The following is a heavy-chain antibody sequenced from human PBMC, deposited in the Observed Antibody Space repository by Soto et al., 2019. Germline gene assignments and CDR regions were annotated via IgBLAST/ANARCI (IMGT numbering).Heavy chain of an antibody. CDR3: ARGDREDILVVVGARPGEYGVDI. V-gene: IGHV3-30-3*01. CDR1: GFTFSSYA. D-gene: IGHD2-15*01. J-gene: IGHJ6*02. CDR2: IAYNGSNP. Sequence: PGGSLRLSCAASGFTFSSYAMSWVRQAPGKGLEWVSAIAYNGSNPFYRDSVKGRFTISRDNSKNTLYLHMNSLRSDDTGVYYCARGDREDILVVVGARPGEYGVDIWGQGTTVTVSS.